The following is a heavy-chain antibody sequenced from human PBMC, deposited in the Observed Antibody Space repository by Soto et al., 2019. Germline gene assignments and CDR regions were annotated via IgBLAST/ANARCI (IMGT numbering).Heavy chain of an antibody. J-gene: IGHJ4*02. CDR3: ARDRITICGVVIRFDY. V-gene: IGHV3-7*01. Sequence: EVQLVESGGGLVQPGGSLRLSCAASGFTFSSYWMSWVRQAPGKGLEWVANIKQDGSEKYYVDSVKGRFTISRDNAKNSLYLQMNSLRAEDTAVYYCARDRITICGVVIRFDYWGQGTLVTVSS. D-gene: IGHD3-3*01. CDR2: IKQDGSEK. CDR1: GFTFSSYW.